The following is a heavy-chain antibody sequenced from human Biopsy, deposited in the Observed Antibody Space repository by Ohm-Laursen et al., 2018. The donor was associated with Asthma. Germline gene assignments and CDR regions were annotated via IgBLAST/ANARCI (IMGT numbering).Heavy chain of an antibody. V-gene: IGHV4-34*01. CDR2: IDQSGYT. D-gene: IGHD1-20*01. CDR3: ARAAITGIRGWFDP. Sequence: SDTLSLTCTVSGGSISSDYWSWLRQSPGKGLEWIGEIDQSGYTNYNPSLKSRVTISADTSKNQFHLNLSSVTAADTAVYFCARAAITGIRGWFDPWGQGTLVTVSS. J-gene: IGHJ5*02. CDR1: GGSISSDY.